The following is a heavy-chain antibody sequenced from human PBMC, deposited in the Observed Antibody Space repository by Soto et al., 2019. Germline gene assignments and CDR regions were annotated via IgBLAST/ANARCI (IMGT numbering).Heavy chain of an antibody. J-gene: IGHJ4*02. D-gene: IGHD3-9*01. V-gene: IGHV3-49*03. CDR2: IRSKAYGGTT. CDR1: GFTFGDYA. CDR3: ASLGRDLVTVPFDY. Sequence: GGSLRLSCTASGFTFGDYAMSWFRQAPGKGLEWVGFIRSKAYGGTTEYAASVKGRFTISRDDSKSIAYLQMNTLKTEDTAVYYFASLGRDLVTVPFDYWGQGTLVPVSA.